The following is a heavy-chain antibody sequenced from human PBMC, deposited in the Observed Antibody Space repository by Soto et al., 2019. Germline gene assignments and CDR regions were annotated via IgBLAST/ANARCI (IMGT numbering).Heavy chain of an antibody. CDR1: GFTFSSYG. J-gene: IGHJ4*02. CDR3: AKARYYDSSGYHDY. Sequence: PGGSLRLSCAASGFTFSSYGMHWVRQAPGKGLEWVAVISYDVSNKYYADSVKGRFTISRDNSKNTLYLQMNSLRAEDTAVYYCAKARYYDSSGYHDYWGQGTLVTVSS. D-gene: IGHD3-22*01. CDR2: ISYDVSNK. V-gene: IGHV3-30*18.